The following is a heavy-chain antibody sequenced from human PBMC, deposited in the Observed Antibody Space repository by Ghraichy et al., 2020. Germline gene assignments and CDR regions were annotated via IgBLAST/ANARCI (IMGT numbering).Heavy chain of an antibody. J-gene: IGHJ4*02. CDR3: ARDRDAGYYYDTSGHAS. CDR2: IGVYNGKA. D-gene: IGHD3-22*01. CDR1: GYTFRSYG. Sequence: ASVKVSCKASGYTFRSYGISWVRRAPGQGLEWLGWIGVYNGKANYAERLQGRLTLTTDTSMDTAYMELRSLTSDDTAIYSCARDRDAGYYYDTSGHASWGQGTLVTVSS. V-gene: IGHV1-18*01.